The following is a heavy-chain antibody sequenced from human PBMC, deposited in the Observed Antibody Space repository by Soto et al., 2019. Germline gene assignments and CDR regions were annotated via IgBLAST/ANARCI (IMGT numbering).Heavy chain of an antibody. J-gene: IGHJ4*02. V-gene: IGHV3-23*01. Sequence: EVQLLESGGGLVQPGGSLRLSCAASGFTFSSYAMSWVRQAPGKGLEWVSALSGSGGSTDYADSVKGRFTISRDNSKNTLYLQMNSLRAEDTAVYYCAKDQKSLYGDYRDWGQGTLVTVSS. CDR1: GFTFSSYA. CDR2: LSGSGGST. CDR3: AKDQKSLYGDYRD. D-gene: IGHD4-17*01.